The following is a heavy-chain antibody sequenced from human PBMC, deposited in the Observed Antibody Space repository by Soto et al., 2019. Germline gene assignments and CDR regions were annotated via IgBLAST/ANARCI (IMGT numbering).Heavy chain of an antibody. D-gene: IGHD3-22*01. J-gene: IGHJ4*02. CDR1: GYTFTSHG. Sequence: QVELVQSGGEVKKPGASVKVSCKASGYTFTSHGISWVRQAPGQGLEWVGWINPHNDNSVSAQKFQDRVTLTTDTSTSTVYMELRSLTSDDTAFYYCARAPTYSRLGDHWGQGTLVTVAS. CDR2: INPHNDNS. CDR3: ARAPTYSRLGDH. V-gene: IGHV1-18*04.